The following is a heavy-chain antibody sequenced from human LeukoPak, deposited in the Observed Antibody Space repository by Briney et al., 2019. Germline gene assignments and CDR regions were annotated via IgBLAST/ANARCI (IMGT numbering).Heavy chain of an antibody. V-gene: IGHV1-46*01. J-gene: IGHJ6*02. Sequence: ASVKVSCKASGYTFTSYYMHWVRQAPGQGLEWMGIINPSGGSTSYAQKFQGRVTMTRDTSTSTVYKELSSLRSEDTAVYYCARDDYDSSGYPYGMDVWGQGTTVTVSS. CDR2: INPSGGST. CDR1: GYTFTSYY. CDR3: ARDDYDSSGYPYGMDV. D-gene: IGHD3-22*01.